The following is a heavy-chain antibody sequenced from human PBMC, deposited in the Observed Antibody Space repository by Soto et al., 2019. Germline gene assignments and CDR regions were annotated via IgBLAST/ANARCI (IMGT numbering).Heavy chain of an antibody. Sequence: QVQLVQSGAEVKKPGASVKVSCKASGYTFNNFGINWVRQAPGQGLEWMGWISAYTGNTNYAQKLQGRVTMTTDTFPNTVYMELRSLRSDDPAVYYCGGGGITGMGWFDPWGQGTLVTVSS. D-gene: IGHD1-20*01. CDR1: GYTFNNFG. J-gene: IGHJ5*02. V-gene: IGHV1-18*01. CDR3: GGGGITGMGWFDP. CDR2: ISAYTGNT.